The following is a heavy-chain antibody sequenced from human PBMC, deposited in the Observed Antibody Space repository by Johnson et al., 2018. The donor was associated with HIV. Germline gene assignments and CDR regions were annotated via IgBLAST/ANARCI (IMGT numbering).Heavy chain of an antibody. V-gene: IGHV3-15*01. J-gene: IGHJ3*02. D-gene: IGHD1-26*01. CDR1: GFTFTNAW. Sequence: VQLVESGVGLVKPGGSLRLSCAASGFTFTNAWMNWVRQAPGKGLECVGRIKSKTDGGTTAYAAPVQGRFTISRDDSKNTLYLQMNSLKTEDTAVYYCTTATPVGRGAFDIWGQGTMVTVSS. CDR3: TTATPVGRGAFDI. CDR2: IKSKTDGGTT.